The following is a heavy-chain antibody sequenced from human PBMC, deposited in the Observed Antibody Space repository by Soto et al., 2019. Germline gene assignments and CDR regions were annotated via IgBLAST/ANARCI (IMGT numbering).Heavy chain of an antibody. D-gene: IGHD2-15*01. J-gene: IGHJ5*02. V-gene: IGHV1-69*13. CDR3: ATEQGDGYSS. Sequence: ASVKVSSKASGGTFGSNGISWVRQAPGQGLEWMGGIIPIFRSTTYAQRFQGRVTLTADESTSTAYMVVNSLRSEDTAVFYCATEQGDGYSSWGQGTPVTVSS. CDR1: GGTFGSNG. CDR2: IIPIFRST.